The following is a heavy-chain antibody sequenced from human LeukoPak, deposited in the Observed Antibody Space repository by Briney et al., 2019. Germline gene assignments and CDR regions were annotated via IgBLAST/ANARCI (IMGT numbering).Heavy chain of an antibody. D-gene: IGHD1-26*01. CDR3: AKPVGGGLEPDY. CDR2: ISASGWRT. CDR1: GFAFGSYA. J-gene: IGHJ4*02. Sequence: GGSLRLSCAASGFAFGSYAMSWVRQAPGKGLEWVSAISASGWRTYYADSVKGRFTISRDNSKYTLYLQMNSLRAEDTAVYYCAKPVGGGLEPDYWGQGTLVTVYS. V-gene: IGHV3-23*01.